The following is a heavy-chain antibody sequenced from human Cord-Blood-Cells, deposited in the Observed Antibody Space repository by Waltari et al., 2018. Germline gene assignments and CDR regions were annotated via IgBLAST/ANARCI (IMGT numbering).Heavy chain of an antibody. CDR2: INHSGSP. Sequence: QVQLQQWGAGLLKPSETLSLTCAVYGGSFSGYYWSWIRQPPGKGLEWIGEINHSGSPNYAPALKSRVSISVDTSKNQFSLKLSSVTAADTAVYYCARPSYYDILTGYYNYYFDYWGQGTLVTVSS. J-gene: IGHJ4*02. CDR1: GGSFSGYY. V-gene: IGHV4-34*01. D-gene: IGHD3-9*01. CDR3: ARPSYYDILTGYYNYYFDY.